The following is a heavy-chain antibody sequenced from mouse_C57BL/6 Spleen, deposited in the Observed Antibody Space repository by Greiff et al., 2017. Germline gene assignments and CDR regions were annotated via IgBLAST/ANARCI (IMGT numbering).Heavy chain of an antibody. J-gene: IGHJ2*01. CDR3: ARSAGSTLYYFDY. CDR2: INPYNGDT. D-gene: IGHD1-1*01. Sequence: VQLQQSGPELVKPGDSVKISCEASGYSFTGYFMNWVMQSHGKSLEWIGRINPYNGDTFYNQKFKGKATLTVDKSSSTAHMELRSLTSEDSAVYYCARSAGSTLYYFDYWGQGTTLTVSS. V-gene: IGHV1-20*01. CDR1: GYSFTGYF.